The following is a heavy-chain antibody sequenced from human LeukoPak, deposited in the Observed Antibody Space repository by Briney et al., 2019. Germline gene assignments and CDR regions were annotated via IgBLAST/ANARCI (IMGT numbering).Heavy chain of an antibody. CDR1: GYTFTSYD. CDR2: ISAYNGNT. D-gene: IGHD5-12*01. Sequence: ASVKVSCKASGYTFTSYDINWVRQATGQGLEWMGWISAYNGNTNYAQKLQGRVTMTTDTSTSTAYMELRSLRSDDTAVYYCARDSPRRIGWLRSDIDVAPYYFDYWGQGTLVTVSS. CDR3: ARDSPRRIGWLRSDIDVAPYYFDY. J-gene: IGHJ4*02. V-gene: IGHV1-18*01.